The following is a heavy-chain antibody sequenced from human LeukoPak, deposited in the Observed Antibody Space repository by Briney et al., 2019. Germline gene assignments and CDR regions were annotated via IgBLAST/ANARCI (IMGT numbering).Heavy chain of an antibody. Sequence: ASVKVSCKASGYTFTGYYMHRVRQAPGQGLEWMGWINPNSGGTNYAQKFQGRVTMTRDTSISTAYMELSRLRSDDTAVYYCARVGTSPTGNWFDPWGQGTLVTVSS. J-gene: IGHJ5*02. D-gene: IGHD2-2*01. V-gene: IGHV1-2*02. CDR3: ARVGTSPTGNWFDP. CDR2: INPNSGGT. CDR1: GYTFTGYY.